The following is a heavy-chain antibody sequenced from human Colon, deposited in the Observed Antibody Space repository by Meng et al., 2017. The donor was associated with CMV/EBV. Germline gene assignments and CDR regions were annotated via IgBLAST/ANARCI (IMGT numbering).Heavy chain of an antibody. V-gene: IGHV6-1*01. Sequence: CALSGDSVSSNRAAWHWIRQSPSRGLEWLGRTYYRSKWYNDYAVSVKSRITINPDTSKNQFSLQLNSVTPEDTAVYYCARGWFNMDYWGQGTLVTVSS. CDR1: GDSVSSNRAA. J-gene: IGHJ4*02. CDR3: ARGWFNMDY. D-gene: IGHD2-15*01. CDR2: TYYRSKWYN.